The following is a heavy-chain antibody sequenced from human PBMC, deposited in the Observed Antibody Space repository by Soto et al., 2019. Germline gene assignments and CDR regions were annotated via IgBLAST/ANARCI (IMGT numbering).Heavy chain of an antibody. D-gene: IGHD1-20*01. CDR2: ISGSGGST. CDR1: GFTFAGYA. CDR3: AKDQNNWNQYFDY. V-gene: IGHV3-23*01. J-gene: IGHJ4*02. Sequence: GGSLILSCAASGFTFAGYAMSWVRQAPGKGLEWVSAISGSGGSTYYADSVKGRFTISRDNSKNTLYLQMNSLRAEDTAVYYCAKDQNNWNQYFDYWGQGTLVTVSS.